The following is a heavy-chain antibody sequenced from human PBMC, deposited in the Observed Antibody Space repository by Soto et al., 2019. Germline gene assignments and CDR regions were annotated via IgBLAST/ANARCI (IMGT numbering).Heavy chain of an antibody. J-gene: IGHJ4*02. CDR3: AKEDTAMVYFDY. Sequence: GSLRLSCAASGXTFSSYAMSWVRQAPGKGLEWVSAISGSGGRTYYADSVKGRFTISRDNSNNTLYLQMNSLRAEDTAVYYCAKEDTAMVYFDYWGQGTLGTVSS. D-gene: IGHD5-18*01. CDR1: GXTFSSYA. CDR2: ISGSGGRT. V-gene: IGHV3-23*01.